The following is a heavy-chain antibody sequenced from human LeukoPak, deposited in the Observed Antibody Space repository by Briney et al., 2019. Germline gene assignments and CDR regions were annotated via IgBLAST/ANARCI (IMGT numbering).Heavy chain of an antibody. D-gene: IGHD3-16*02. CDR1: GYNFSNYD. V-gene: IGHV1-8*01. Sequence: ASVKVSCKASGYNFSNYDINWVRQAPGHGLEWMGWMNPNSGRRVYAQKFQGRVTMTRNSSINTAYMELTSLRSDDRAVYYCARGLRSDYWGQGTLVTVSS. CDR3: ARGLRSDY. CDR2: MNPNSGRR. J-gene: IGHJ4*02.